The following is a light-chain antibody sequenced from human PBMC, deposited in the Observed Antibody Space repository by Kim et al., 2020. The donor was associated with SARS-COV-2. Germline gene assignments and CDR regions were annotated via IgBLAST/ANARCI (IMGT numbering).Light chain of an antibody. CDR1: QSVTSSY. J-gene: IGKJ5*01. CDR2: GAS. Sequence: EIVLTQSPGTLSLSPGERATLSCRASQSVTSSYLAWYQQKPGQAPRLLIYGASSRATGIPDRFSGSGSGTDFTLTISRLEPEDFVVYYCQQYGSSPVTFGQGTRLEIK. V-gene: IGKV3-20*01. CDR3: QQYGSSPVT.